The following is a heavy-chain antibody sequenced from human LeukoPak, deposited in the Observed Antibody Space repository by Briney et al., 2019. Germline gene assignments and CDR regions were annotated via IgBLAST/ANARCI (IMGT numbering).Heavy chain of an antibody. CDR3: AKGLGTGSVLARPLHY. CDR1: GFTFSNYW. CDR2: ISSDGYRT. D-gene: IGHD3-10*01. J-gene: IGHJ4*02. Sequence: HPGGSLRLSCAASGFTFSNYWMNWVRQAPDKGLQWVAVISSDGYRTDYPDSVRGRFTISRDNFKNTVDLQMISVTAEDTAMYFCAKGLGTGSVLARPLHYWGQGTLVTVSS. V-gene: IGHV3-30*18.